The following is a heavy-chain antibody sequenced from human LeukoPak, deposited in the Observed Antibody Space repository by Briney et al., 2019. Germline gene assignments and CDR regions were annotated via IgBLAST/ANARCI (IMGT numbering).Heavy chain of an antibody. CDR1: GFTLSGYC. D-gene: IGHD6-19*01. CDR2: ISSSSNTI. V-gene: IGHV3-48*01. Sequence: PGGSLRLSCAASGFTLSGYCMNWVRQAPGKGLEWVSYISSSSNTIYYADSVKGRFTISRDNAKNSLYLQMNSLRAEDTAVYYCARDKARSGWYYFDSWGQGTLVTVSS. J-gene: IGHJ4*02. CDR3: ARDKARSGWYYFDS.